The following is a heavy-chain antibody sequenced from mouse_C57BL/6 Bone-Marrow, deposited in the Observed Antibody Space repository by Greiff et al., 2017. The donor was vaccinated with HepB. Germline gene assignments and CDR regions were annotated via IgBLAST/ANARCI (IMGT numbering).Heavy chain of an antibody. CDR3: ARRKISGDAMDY. J-gene: IGHJ4*01. V-gene: IGHV1-64*01. Sequence: VQLQESGAELVKPGASVKLSCKASGYTFTSYWMHWVKQRPGQGLEWIGMIHPNSGSTNYNEKFKSKATLTVDKSSSTAYMQLSSLTSEDSAVYYCARRKISGDAMDYWGQGTSVTVSS. CDR2: IHPNSGST. CDR1: GYTFTSYW.